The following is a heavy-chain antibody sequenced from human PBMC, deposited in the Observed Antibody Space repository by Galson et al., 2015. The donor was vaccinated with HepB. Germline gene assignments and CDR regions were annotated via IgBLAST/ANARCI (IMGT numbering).Heavy chain of an antibody. J-gene: IGHJ4*02. V-gene: IGHV4-38-2*02. D-gene: IGHD4-17*01. CDR2: IYHSGST. Sequence: LSLTCTVSGYSISSGYYWGWIRQPPGKGLEWIGSIYHSGSTYYNPSLKSRVTISVDTSKNQFSLKLSSVTAADTAVYYCARDDDYGELGYWGQGTLVTVSS. CDR1: GYSISSGYY. CDR3: ARDDDYGELGY.